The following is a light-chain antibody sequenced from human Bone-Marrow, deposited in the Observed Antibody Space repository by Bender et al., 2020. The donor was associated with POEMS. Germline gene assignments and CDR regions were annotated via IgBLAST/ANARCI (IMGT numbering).Light chain of an antibody. CDR3: ASYRTSSTLV. CDR2: SND. CDR1: SSNIGTYS. V-gene: IGLV1-44*01. J-gene: IGLJ2*01. Sequence: QSVLTQPPSASATPGQTVTISCSGSSSNIGTYSVNWYQQLPGAAPKLLIYSNDRRPSGVPDRFSGSKSGTSASLAISGLQSEDEAIYYCASYRTSSTLVFGGGTKLTVL.